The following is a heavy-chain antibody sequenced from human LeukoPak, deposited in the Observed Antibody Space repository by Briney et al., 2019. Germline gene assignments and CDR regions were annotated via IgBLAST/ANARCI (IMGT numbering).Heavy chain of an antibody. V-gene: IGHV4-4*02. CDR3: ARSPTKRVPEDY. CDR1: GFTFSSYW. D-gene: IGHD2-2*01. Sequence: GSLRLSCAASGFTFSSYWMSWVRQPPGKGLEWIGQIFHSGSTSYSPSLKSRVTISVGKSKNQFSLRLTSVTAADTAVYYCARSPTKRVPEDYWGQGTLVTVSS. CDR2: IFHSGST. J-gene: IGHJ4*02.